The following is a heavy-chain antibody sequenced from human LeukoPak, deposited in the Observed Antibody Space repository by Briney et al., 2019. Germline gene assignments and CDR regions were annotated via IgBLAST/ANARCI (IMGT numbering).Heavy chain of an antibody. CDR1: GFTFSSYS. D-gene: IGHD7-27*01. J-gene: IGHJ4*02. CDR3: AKDPINWGSIYFDC. CDR2: ISGSGGST. V-gene: IGHV3-23*01. Sequence: PGGSLRLSCAASGFTFSSYSMNWVRQAPGKGLEWVSTISGSGGSTYYADSVKGRFTISRDNSKNILYLQMNSLTAEDTAVYWCAKDPINWGSIYFDCWGQGTLVTVSS.